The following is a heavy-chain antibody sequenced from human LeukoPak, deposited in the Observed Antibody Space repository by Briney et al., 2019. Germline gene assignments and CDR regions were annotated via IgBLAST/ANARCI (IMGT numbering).Heavy chain of an antibody. D-gene: IGHD5-18*01. J-gene: IGHJ4*02. Sequence: PSETLSLTCTVSGGSISSSSYYWGWIRQPPGKGLEWIGSIYYSGSTYYNPSLKSRVTISVDTSKNQFSLKLSSVTAADTAVYYCARHVVDTAMVNYFDYWGQGTLVTVSS. CDR1: GGSISSSSYY. V-gene: IGHV4-39*01. CDR2: IYYSGST. CDR3: ARHVVDTAMVNYFDY.